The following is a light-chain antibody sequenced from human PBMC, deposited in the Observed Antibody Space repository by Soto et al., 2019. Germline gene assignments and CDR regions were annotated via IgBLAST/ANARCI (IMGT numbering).Light chain of an antibody. CDR2: WAS. J-gene: IGKJ3*01. V-gene: IGKV4-1*01. CDR1: QSVLYGPTRKNN. Sequence: DIVLKQSPDYLSVSLGEKATITCKPSQSVLYGPTRKNNLGWYQHRPGQTPHLLFYWASSRASGVPDRFSASESGTNFTLSISSLQPEDVAVYYCHQYLSPPFSFGPGTKVDI. CDR3: HQYLSPPFS.